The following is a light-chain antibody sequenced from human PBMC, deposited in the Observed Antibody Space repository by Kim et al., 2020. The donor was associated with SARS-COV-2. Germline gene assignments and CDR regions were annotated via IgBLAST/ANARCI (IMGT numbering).Light chain of an antibody. CDR1: SSSVGDYP. CDR2: GDD. CDR3: ATWDDSLYGRV. Sequence: QSVLTQPPSVSGNPGQRVTISCSGSSSSVGDYPVRWYQQLPGMAPKLIIYGDDQRPSGVPDRFSGSKAGTSASLAISGLQPGDDGDYFCATWDDSLYGRVFGGGTRLTVL. V-gene: IGLV1-44*01. J-gene: IGLJ3*02.